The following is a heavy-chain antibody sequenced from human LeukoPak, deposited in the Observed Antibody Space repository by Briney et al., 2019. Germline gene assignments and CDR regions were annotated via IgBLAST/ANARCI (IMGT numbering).Heavy chain of an antibody. Sequence: PSQTLSLTCTVSGGSISSGSYYWSWIRQPAGKGLEWIGRIYTSGSTNYNPSLKSRVTISVDTSKNQFSLKLSPVTAADTAVYYCAREFGTSTAGTRFDPWGQGTLVTVSS. CDR3: AREFGTSTAGTRFDP. D-gene: IGHD1-1*01. CDR2: IYTSGST. J-gene: IGHJ5*02. V-gene: IGHV4-61*02. CDR1: GGSISSGSYY.